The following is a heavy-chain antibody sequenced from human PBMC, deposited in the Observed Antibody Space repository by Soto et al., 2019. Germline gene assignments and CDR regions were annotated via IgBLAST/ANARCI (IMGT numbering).Heavy chain of an antibody. CDR3: EREGESTETTGELDY. CDR1: GFTFSNFW. Sequence: GGSLRLSCAASGFTFSNFWMTWVRQAPGKGLEWVANIKQGSTETTYADSVKGRFTISRDDAKNSLFLQLNSVRVEDTAVYYCEREGESTETTGELDYWGRGTLVTVSS. J-gene: IGHJ4*02. V-gene: IGHV3-7*01. D-gene: IGHD4-17*01. CDR2: IKQGSTET.